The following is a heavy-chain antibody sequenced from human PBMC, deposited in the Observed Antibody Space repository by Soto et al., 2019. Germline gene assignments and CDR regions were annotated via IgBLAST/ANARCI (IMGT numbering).Heavy chain of an antibody. CDR1: GGSFSGYY. J-gene: IGHJ6*02. Sequence: SETLSLTCAVYGGSFSGYYWSWIRQPPGKGLEWIGEINHSGSTNYNPSLKSRVTISVDTSKNQFSLKLSSVTAADTAVYYCARVGGYHSCYYYGMDVWGQGTTVTVSS. V-gene: IGHV4-34*01. CDR2: INHSGST. D-gene: IGHD5-12*01. CDR3: ARVGGYHSCYYYGMDV.